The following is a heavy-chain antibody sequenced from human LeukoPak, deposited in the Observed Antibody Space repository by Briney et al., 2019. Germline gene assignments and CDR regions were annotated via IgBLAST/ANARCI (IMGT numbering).Heavy chain of an antibody. J-gene: IGHJ5*02. Sequence: RSLRLSCAASGFTFSSYGMHWVRQAPGKGLEWVAVIWYDGSNKYYADSVKGRFTISRDNSKNTLYLQMNSLRAEDTAVYYCARDYAGENWFDPWGQRTLVTVSS. CDR3: ARDYAGENWFDP. V-gene: IGHV3-33*01. CDR1: GFTFSSYG. CDR2: IWYDGSNK. D-gene: IGHD3-16*01.